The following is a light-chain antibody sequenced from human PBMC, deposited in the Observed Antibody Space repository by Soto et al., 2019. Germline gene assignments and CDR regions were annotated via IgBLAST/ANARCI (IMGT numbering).Light chain of an antibody. CDR3: QQVKSYPWT. Sequence: IQLNQSXSSLSASIRARVTISCRGGQGINSFLAGXQQQXRXAPXXXXSAASTLLSGRPPRFSGSGSATDFTRTISSLQPEDFATYYGQQVKSYPWTFGQGTKVDIK. CDR2: AAS. CDR1: QGINSF. J-gene: IGKJ1*01. V-gene: IGKV1-9*01.